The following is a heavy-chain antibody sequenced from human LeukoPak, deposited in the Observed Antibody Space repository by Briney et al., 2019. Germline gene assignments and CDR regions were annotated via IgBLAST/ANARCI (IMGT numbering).Heavy chain of an antibody. J-gene: IGHJ4*02. Sequence: GASVKVSCKASGGTFSSYAINWVRQAPGQGLEWMGGIIPIFGTANYAQKFQGRVTITADESTSTAYMELSSLRSEDTAVYYCASGPEASGSDRRIFDYWGQGTLVTVSS. CDR2: IIPIFGTA. CDR3: ASGPEASGSDRRIFDY. D-gene: IGHD3-10*01. CDR1: GGTFSSYA. V-gene: IGHV1-69*13.